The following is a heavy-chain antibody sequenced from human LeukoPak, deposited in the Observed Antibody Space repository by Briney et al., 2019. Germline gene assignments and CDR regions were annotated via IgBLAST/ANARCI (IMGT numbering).Heavy chain of an antibody. CDR3: ARFWYSSSRSDY. J-gene: IGHJ4*02. D-gene: IGHD6-13*01. CDR2: ISSSGSTI. Sequence: GGSLRLSCAASGFTFSDYYMSWLRQAPGKGLEWVSYISSSGSTIYYADSVKGRFTISRDNAKNSLYLQMNSLRAEDTAVYYCARFWYSSSRSDYWGQGTLVTVSS. CDR1: GFTFSDYY. V-gene: IGHV3-11*01.